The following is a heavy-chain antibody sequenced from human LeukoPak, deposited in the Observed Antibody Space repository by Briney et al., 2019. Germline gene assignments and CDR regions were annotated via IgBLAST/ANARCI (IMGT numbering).Heavy chain of an antibody. D-gene: IGHD1-14*01. CDR3: AKVSGGGLYYDGMDV. Sequence: GGSLRLSCAASGFTFSNYGIHWVRQAPGRGLEWVAVISYDGNKKYYADSVKGRFTISRDSSKNTLYLQMNSLRAEDTAVYYCAKVSGGGLYYDGMDVWGQGTTVTVSS. J-gene: IGHJ6*02. CDR1: GFTFSNYG. CDR2: ISYDGNKK. V-gene: IGHV3-30*18.